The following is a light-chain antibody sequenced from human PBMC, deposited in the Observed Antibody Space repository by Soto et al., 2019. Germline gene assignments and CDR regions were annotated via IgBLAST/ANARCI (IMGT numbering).Light chain of an antibody. J-gene: IGKJ2*01. CDR2: GAS. V-gene: IGKV3-15*01. Sequence: EIVMTQSPATLSVSPGERATLSCRASQSVSSNLAWYQQRPGQAPRLLIYGASTRATGIPARLSGSGSGTEFTLTISSLQSEDFAGYYCQQHNIWPFTFGQGTKLEIK. CDR3: QQHNIWPFT. CDR1: QSVSSN.